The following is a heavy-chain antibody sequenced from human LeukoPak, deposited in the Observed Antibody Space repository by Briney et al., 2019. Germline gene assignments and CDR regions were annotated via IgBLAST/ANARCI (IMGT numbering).Heavy chain of an antibody. J-gene: IGHJ5*01. CDR3: AKNRVPTAITSDS. D-gene: IGHD2-2*02. CDR1: GFTFSSYA. V-gene: IGHV3-30-3*02. Sequence: GGSLRLSCAASGFTFSSYAMHWVRQAPGKGLEWVAVISSDGSNKYYADSVKGRFTISRDNSKNTLYLQMNSLRAEDTAVYYCAKNRVPTAITSDSWGQGTLVTVSS. CDR2: ISSDGSNK.